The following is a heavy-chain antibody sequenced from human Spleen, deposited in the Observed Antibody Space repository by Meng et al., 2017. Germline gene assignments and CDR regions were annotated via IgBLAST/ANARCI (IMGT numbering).Heavy chain of an antibody. D-gene: IGHD4-17*01. J-gene: IGHJ2*01. CDR3: ARDRWSYGDYSWYFDL. CDR1: GFTFSSYA. CDR2: ISGSGGST. V-gene: IGHV3-23*01. Sequence: EVVVLESWGLVGLPGGLPTLSCAASGFTFSSYAISWVRQAPGKGLEWVSAISGSGGSTYYADSVKGRFTISRDNSKNTLYLQMNSLRAEDTAVYYCARDRWSYGDYSWYFDLWGRGTLVTVSS.